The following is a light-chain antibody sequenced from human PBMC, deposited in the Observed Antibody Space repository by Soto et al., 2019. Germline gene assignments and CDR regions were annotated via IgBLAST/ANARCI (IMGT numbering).Light chain of an antibody. CDR3: LQQSSHPMT. Sequence: DVQMTQSPSSLSASVVDRFTITFLASQDIRIDLGWFQQKPGKAPKRLIYAASNLQSGVPSRFSGSRSGPDFTLTISSLQPEDFATYYCLQQSSHPMTFGQGTKVDI. V-gene: IGKV1-17*01. CDR1: QDIRID. J-gene: IGKJ1*01. CDR2: AAS.